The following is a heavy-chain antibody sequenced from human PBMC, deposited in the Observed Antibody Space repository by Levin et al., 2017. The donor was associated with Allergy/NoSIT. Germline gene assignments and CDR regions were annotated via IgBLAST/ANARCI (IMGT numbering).Heavy chain of an antibody. D-gene: IGHD3-10*01. CDR3: ARDSYYGSGSYYAFDI. CDR1: GFTVSSNY. V-gene: IGHV3-53*01. J-gene: IGHJ3*02. Sequence: GESLKISCAASGFTVSSNYMSWVRQAPGKGLEWVSVIYSGGSTYYADSVKGRFTISRDNSKNTLYLQMNSLRAEDTAVYYCARDSYYGSGSYYAFDIWGQGTMVTVSS. CDR2: IYSGGST.